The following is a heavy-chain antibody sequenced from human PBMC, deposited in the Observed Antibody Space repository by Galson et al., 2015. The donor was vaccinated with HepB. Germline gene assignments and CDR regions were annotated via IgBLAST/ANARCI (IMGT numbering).Heavy chain of an antibody. CDR2: ISSSSSYK. D-gene: IGHD6-19*01. CDR1: GFTFSSYS. CDR3: ARGHYNSIAVADAYYYYGMDV. J-gene: IGHJ6*02. Sequence: SLRLSCAASGFTFSSYSMNWVRQAPGKGLEWVSSISSSSSYKYYADSVKGRFTISRDNAKNSLYLQMNSLRAEDTAVYYCARGHYNSIAVADAYYYYGMDVWGQGTTVTVSS. V-gene: IGHV3-21*01.